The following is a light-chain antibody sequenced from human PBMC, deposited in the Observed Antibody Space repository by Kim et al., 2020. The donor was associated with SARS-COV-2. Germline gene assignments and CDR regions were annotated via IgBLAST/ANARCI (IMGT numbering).Light chain of an antibody. CDR3: QQYGSSPFT. V-gene: IGKV3-20*01. CDR2: GAS. CDR1: QSVSRSY. J-gene: IGKJ4*01. Sequence: SPGERATLTCRARQSVSRSYLAWYQQKPGQAPRLLIYGASSRATGIPDRFSGSGSGTDFTLTIIRLEPEDFAVYYCQQYGSSPFTFGGGTKVDIK.